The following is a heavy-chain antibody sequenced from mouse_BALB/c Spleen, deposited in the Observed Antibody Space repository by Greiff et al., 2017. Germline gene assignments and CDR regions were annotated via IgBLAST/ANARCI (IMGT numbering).Heavy chain of an antibody. V-gene: IGHV1-84*02. J-gene: IGHJ2*01. CDR3: ARYPRWLLPDY. CDR2: IYPGSGNT. Sequence: QVQLQQSGPELVKPGASVKISCKASGYTFTDYYINWVKQKPGQGLEWIGRIYPGSGNTKYNEKFKGKATLTVDTSSSTAYMQLSSLTSEDTAVYFCARYPRWLLPDYWGQGTTLTVSS. D-gene: IGHD2-3*01. CDR1: GYTFTDYY.